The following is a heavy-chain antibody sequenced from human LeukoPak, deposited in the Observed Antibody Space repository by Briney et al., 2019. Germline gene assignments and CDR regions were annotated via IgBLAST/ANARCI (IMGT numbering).Heavy chain of an antibody. CDR2: INPNSGGT. CDR1: GYTFTGYY. J-gene: IGHJ4*02. Sequence: ASVKVSCKASGYTFTGYYMHWVRQAPGQGLEWMGWINPNSGGTNYAQKFQGRVTMTRDTSISTAYMELSRLRSDDTAVYYCAREGLAAAGTYFDYWGQGTLVTVSS. V-gene: IGHV1-2*02. CDR3: AREGLAAAGTYFDY. D-gene: IGHD6-13*01.